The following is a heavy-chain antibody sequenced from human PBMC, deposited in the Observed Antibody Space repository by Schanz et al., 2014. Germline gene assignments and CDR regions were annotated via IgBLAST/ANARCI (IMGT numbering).Heavy chain of an antibody. CDR3: AKRNHDMQSLPLDY. CDR2: ISSGGRNI. CDR1: GLTFSDYY. D-gene: IGHD3-9*01. Sequence: QVQLVESGGGVVQPGGSLRLSCAASGLTFSDYYMSWIRQAPGKGLEWVSSISSGGRNISYADSLKGRFTISRDNAKNTLYLQMNSLSAEDTAVYYCAKRNHDMQSLPLDYWGQGTLVTVSS. J-gene: IGHJ4*02. V-gene: IGHV3-11*01.